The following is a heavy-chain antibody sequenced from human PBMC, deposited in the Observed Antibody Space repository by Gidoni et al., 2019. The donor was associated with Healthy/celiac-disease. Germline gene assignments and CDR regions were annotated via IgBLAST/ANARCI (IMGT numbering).Heavy chain of an antibody. J-gene: IGHJ3*02. Sequence: AASGFTFSNAWMSWVRQAPGKGLEWVGRIKSKTDGGTTDYAAPVKGRFTISRDDSKNTLYLQMNSLKTEDTAVYYCTTDGGSSSDAFDIWGQGTMVTVSS. V-gene: IGHV3-15*01. CDR3: TTDGGSSSDAFDI. CDR1: GFTFSNAW. D-gene: IGHD6-13*01. CDR2: IKSKTDGGTT.